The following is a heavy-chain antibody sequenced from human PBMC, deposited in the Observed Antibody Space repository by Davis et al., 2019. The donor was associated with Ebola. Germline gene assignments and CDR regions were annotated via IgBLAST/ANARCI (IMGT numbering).Heavy chain of an antibody. V-gene: IGHV2-5*01. Sequence: SGPTLVKPTETLTLTCTVSGFSLSDKTVGVTWIRQPPGKALEWLGVIYWNDEKRYSPSLKTRLTITKDTSKNQVVLTLTNMDPVDTATYYRAQNIKLGFFDWSSYFGTWGQGILVTVSS. D-gene: IGHD3-3*01. CDR3: AQNIKLGFFDWSSYFGT. CDR2: IYWNDEK. CDR1: GFSLSDKTVG. J-gene: IGHJ5*02.